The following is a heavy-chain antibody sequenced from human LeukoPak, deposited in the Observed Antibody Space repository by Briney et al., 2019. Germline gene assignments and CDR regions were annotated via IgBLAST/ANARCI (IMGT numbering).Heavy chain of an antibody. D-gene: IGHD6-13*01. CDR1: GGSFSGYY. V-gene: IGHV4-34*01. J-gene: IGHJ4*02. CDR2: INRSGTT. Sequence: PSETLSLTCAVYGGSFSGYYWSWIRQTPGKGLEWIGEINRSGTTNYNPSLKSRVAISVDTSKNQFSLKLSSVTAADTAVYYCARGVAAVGTGAFDYWGQGTLVTVSS. CDR3: ARGVAAVGTGAFDY.